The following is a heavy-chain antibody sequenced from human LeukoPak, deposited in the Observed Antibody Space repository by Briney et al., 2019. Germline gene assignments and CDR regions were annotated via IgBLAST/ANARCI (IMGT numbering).Heavy chain of an antibody. D-gene: IGHD5-12*01. Sequence: SETLSLTCTVSGGSISIYYWSWLRQPPGKGLEWIGYIYYSGNTNYNPSLKSRVTISVDTSKNRFYLKLSSVTAAATAVYYCARESPLGLLDYWGQGTLVTVSS. V-gene: IGHV4-59*01. CDR2: IYYSGNT. CDR1: GGSISIYY. CDR3: ARESPLGLLDY. J-gene: IGHJ4*02.